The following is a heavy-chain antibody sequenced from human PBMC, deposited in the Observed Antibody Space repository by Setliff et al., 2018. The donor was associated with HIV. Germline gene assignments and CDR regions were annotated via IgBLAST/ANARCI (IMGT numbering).Heavy chain of an antibody. V-gene: IGHV3-74*01. CDR3: ARGDQTGYYTTYYYYMDV. J-gene: IGHJ6*03. Sequence: PGGSLRLSCAASGFTFSNAWMSWVRQAPGKGLEWVGRINTDGSSTTYADSVKGRFTISRDNARNTVFLQMNSLRAEDSAVYYCARGDQTGYYTTYYYYMDVWGLGTTVTVSS. D-gene: IGHD3-9*01. CDR1: GFTFSNAW. CDR2: INTDGSST.